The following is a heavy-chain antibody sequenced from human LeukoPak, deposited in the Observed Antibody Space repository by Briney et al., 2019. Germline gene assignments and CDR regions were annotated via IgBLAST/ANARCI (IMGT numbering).Heavy chain of an antibody. D-gene: IGHD3-22*01. CDR2: IIPIFGTA. CDR3: ARGSTVITMIVVAGDGMDV. CDR1: GGTFSSYA. V-gene: IGHV1-69*13. Sequence: SVKVSCKASGGTFSSYAISWVRQAPGQGLERMGGIIPIFGTANYAQKFQGRVTITADESTSTAYMELSSLRSEDTAVYYCARGSTVITMIVVAGDGMDVWGQGTTVTVSS. J-gene: IGHJ6*02.